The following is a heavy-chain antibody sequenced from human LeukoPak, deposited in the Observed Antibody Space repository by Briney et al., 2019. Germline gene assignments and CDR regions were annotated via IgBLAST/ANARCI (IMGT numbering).Heavy chain of an antibody. CDR2: IYHSGST. V-gene: IGHV4-38-2*02. CDR3: ARQNYGSAPLRY. D-gene: IGHD3-10*01. Sequence: SETLSLTCSVSGYSISSSYYWGGGRQPPGKGREGIGTIYHSGSTYYNPSLKSRVTISVDTSKNQFSLKLTSVTTADTAAYYCARQNYGSAPLRYWGQGTLVTVSS. CDR1: GYSISSSYY. J-gene: IGHJ4*02.